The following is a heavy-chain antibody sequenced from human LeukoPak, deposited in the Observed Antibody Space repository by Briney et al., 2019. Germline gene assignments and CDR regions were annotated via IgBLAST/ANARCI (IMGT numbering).Heavy chain of an antibody. J-gene: IGHJ4*02. V-gene: IGHV3-23*01. CDR3: ANHDDNTGYSQFDY. CDR2: ISGSGFRT. CDR1: GFAFNIYA. Sequence: GGSLRLSCAASGFAFNIYAMTWVRQAPGKGLEWVSGISGSGFRTFYADSVKGRFTTSRDNPKNTLYLQMNSLRAEDTAVYYCANHDDNTGYSQFDYWGQGTLVTVSS. D-gene: IGHD3-22*01.